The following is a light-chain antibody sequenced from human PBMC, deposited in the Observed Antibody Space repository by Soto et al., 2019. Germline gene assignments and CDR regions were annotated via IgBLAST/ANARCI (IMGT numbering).Light chain of an antibody. V-gene: IGLV2-8*01. Sequence: QSVLTQPPSASGSPGHSVTISCTGTSGDVGGYNYVSWYQQHPGKAPKLMIYEVSKRPSGVPDRLSGSKSGNTASLTVSGLQAEDEADYYCSSYAGSDNRIFGGGTKLTVL. CDR1: SGDVGGYNY. J-gene: IGLJ2*01. CDR3: SSYAGSDNRI. CDR2: EVS.